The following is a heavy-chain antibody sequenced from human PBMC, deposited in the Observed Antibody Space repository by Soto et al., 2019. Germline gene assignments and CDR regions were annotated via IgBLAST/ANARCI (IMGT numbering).Heavy chain of an antibody. Sequence: QVQLVESGGGVVQPGRSLRLSCAASGITFSSYGMHWVRQAPGKGLEWVAVIWYDGSNKYYADSVKGRFTISRDNSKNTLYLQMNSLRAEDTAVYYCARSPSSGAWYFDLWGRGTLVTVSS. J-gene: IGHJ2*01. V-gene: IGHV3-33*01. CDR2: IWYDGSNK. CDR1: GITFSSYG. CDR3: ARSPSSGAWYFDL. D-gene: IGHD3-10*01.